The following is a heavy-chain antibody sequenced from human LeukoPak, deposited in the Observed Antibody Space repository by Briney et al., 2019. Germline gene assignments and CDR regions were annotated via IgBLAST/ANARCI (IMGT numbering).Heavy chain of an antibody. V-gene: IGHV3-48*04. CDR2: ISTSDRTT. J-gene: IGHJ4*02. CDR1: GFTFSSYN. CDR3: ARESYSSGYYYDY. Sequence: GGSLSLSCAASGFTFSSYNMNWVRQAPGKGLEWVAYISTSDRTTYYADSVKGRITISRDNAKNSLYLQMNSLRAEDTAVYYCARESYSSGYYYDYWGQGTLVTVSS. D-gene: IGHD3-22*01.